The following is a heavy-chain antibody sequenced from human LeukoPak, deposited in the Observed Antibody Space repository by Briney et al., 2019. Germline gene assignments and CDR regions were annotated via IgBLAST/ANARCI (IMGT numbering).Heavy chain of an antibody. Sequence: GSLRLSCAASGFTVSSNYMSWVRQAPGKGLEWVSVIYSGGSTYYADSVKGRFTISRDNSKNTLYLQMNSLRAEDTAVYYCARALSSGYRDAFDIWGQGTMVTVSS. V-gene: IGHV3-53*01. CDR1: GFTVSSNY. J-gene: IGHJ3*02. CDR2: IYSGGST. D-gene: IGHD3-22*01. CDR3: ARALSSGYRDAFDI.